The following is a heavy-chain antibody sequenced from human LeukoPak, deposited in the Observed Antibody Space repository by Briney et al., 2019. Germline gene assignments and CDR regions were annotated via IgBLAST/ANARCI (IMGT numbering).Heavy chain of an antibody. CDR1: GGSISSGSYY. Sequence: SETLSLTCTVSGGSISSGSYYWRWIRQPAGKGLEWIGRIYTSGSTNYNPSLKSRVTISVDTSKNQFSLKLSSVNAADTAVYYCAREGEAAYYYYYYMDVWGKGTTVTVSS. V-gene: IGHV4-61*02. CDR2: IYTSGST. J-gene: IGHJ6*03. CDR3: AREGEAAYYYYYYMDV. D-gene: IGHD6-25*01.